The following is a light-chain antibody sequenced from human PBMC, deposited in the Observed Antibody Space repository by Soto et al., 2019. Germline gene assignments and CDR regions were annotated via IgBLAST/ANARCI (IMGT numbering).Light chain of an antibody. CDR1: SSNIGAGYD. Sequence: QSVLTQPPSVSGAPGQRVTISCTGSSSNIGAGYDVHWYQQLPGTAPKLLIYGNSNRPSGVPDRFSASTSGTSVSLAITGLPADDEADYYCQSYDSSLIVVFGGGIKLTVL. J-gene: IGLJ2*01. CDR2: GNS. CDR3: QSYDSSLIVV. V-gene: IGLV1-40*01.